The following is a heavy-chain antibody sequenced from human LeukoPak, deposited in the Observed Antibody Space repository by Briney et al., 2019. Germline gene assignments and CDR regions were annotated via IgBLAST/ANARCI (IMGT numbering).Heavy chain of an antibody. Sequence: SVKVSCKASGGTFSSYDIRWVRQAPGQGLEWMGGIIPVFGTANYAQKFQGGVTITADESTSTAYMELSSLRSEDTAVYYCARDQYYYDSSGYGPWGQGTLVTVSS. CDR2: IIPVFGTA. CDR3: ARDQYYYDSSGYGP. J-gene: IGHJ1*01. V-gene: IGHV1-69*13. D-gene: IGHD3-22*01. CDR1: GGTFSSYD.